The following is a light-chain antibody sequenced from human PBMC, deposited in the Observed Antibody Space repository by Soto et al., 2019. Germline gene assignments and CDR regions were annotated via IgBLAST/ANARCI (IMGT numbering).Light chain of an antibody. CDR3: ISYRSTDTVV. CDR1: SNDVGGYNH. V-gene: IGLV2-14*01. Sequence: SALTQPASVSGSPGQSITISCTGTSNDVGGYNHVSWYQQHPGKAPKLIIYEVSYRPSGVSNRFSGSKSGNTASLTISGLQAEDEADYYCISYRSTDTVVFGGGTKLTVL. CDR2: EVS. J-gene: IGLJ2*01.